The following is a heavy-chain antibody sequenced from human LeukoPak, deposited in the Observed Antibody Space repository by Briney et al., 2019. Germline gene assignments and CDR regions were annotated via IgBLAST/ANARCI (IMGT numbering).Heavy chain of an antibody. D-gene: IGHD3-10*01. CDR3: ARTSNYYYGSGSLDY. Sequence: GGSLRLSCAASGFTFSSYEVNRVRQAPGKGLEWVSYISSSGGIIYYADSVKGRFTISRDNAKNSLYLQMNSLRAEDTAVYYCARTSNYYYGSGSLDYWGQGTLVTVSS. CDR1: GFTFSSYE. J-gene: IGHJ4*02. CDR2: ISSSGGII. V-gene: IGHV3-48*03.